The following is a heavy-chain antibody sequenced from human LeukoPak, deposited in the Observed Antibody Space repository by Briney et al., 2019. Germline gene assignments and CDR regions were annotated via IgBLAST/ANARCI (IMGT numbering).Heavy chain of an antibody. V-gene: IGHV1-2*02. Sequence: ASVKVSCKASGYTFTGYYMHWVRQAPGQGLEWMGWINPNSGGTNYAQKFQGRVTMTRDTSISTAYMELSRLRSDDTAVYYCARPRGHSSSDFDYWGQGTLVTVSS. D-gene: IGHD6-6*01. J-gene: IGHJ4*02. CDR3: ARPRGHSSSDFDY. CDR1: GYTFTGYY. CDR2: INPNSGGT.